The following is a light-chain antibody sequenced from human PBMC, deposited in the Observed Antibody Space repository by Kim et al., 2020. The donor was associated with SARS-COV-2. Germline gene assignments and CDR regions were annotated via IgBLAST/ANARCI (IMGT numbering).Light chain of an antibody. CDR1: SSDVGSY. CDR3: SSYTTSSSLVYV. V-gene: IGLV2-14*01. Sequence: QSALTQPASVSGSPGQSITISCTGTSSDVGSYVSWYQQYPGKAPKLMIYEVNNRPSGVSNRFSGSKSGSTASLTISGLHAEDEADYYCSSYTTSSSLVYVFGTGTKVTVL. J-gene: IGLJ1*01. CDR2: EVN.